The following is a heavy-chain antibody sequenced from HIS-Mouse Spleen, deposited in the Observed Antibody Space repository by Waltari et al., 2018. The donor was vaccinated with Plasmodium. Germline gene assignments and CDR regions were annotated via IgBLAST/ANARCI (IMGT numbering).Heavy chain of an antibody. J-gene: IGHJ4*02. V-gene: IGHV2-5*02. D-gene: IGHD2-2*01. Sequence: QITLKESGPTLVKPTQTLTLTCTFSGFSLSTSGVGVGWIRQPPGKALEWLALTYWDYDKRYSPSLKSRLTITKDTSKNQVVLTMTNMDPVDTATYYCAHRPDCSSTSCYGGFDYWGQGTLVTVSS. CDR2: TYWDYDK. CDR3: AHRPDCSSTSCYGGFDY. CDR1: GFSLSTSGVG.